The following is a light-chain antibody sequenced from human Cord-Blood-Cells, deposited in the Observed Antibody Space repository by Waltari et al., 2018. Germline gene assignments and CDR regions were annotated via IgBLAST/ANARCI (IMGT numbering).Light chain of an antibody. CDR3: QQYGSSPPWT. J-gene: IGKJ1*01. Sequence: PGERATLSCRASQSVSSSYLAWYQQKPGQAPRLLIYGASSGATGIPDRFSGSGSGTDFTLTISRLEPEDFAVYYCQQYGSSPPWTFGQGTKVEIK. V-gene: IGKV3-20*01. CDR2: GAS. CDR1: QSVSSSY.